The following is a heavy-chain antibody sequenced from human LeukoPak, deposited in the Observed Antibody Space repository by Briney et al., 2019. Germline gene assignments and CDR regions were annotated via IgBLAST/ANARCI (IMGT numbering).Heavy chain of an antibody. CDR1: GFTFDDYG. J-gene: IGHJ4*02. V-gene: IGHV3-20*04. CDR3: ARGTLKAAATDFDY. Sequence: GGSLRLSCAASGFTFDDYGMSWVRQAPGKGLEWVSGINWNGGSTRYADSVKGRFTISRDNAKNSLYLQMNSLRAEDTALYYCARGTLKAAATDFDYWGQGTLVTAS. CDR2: INWNGGST. D-gene: IGHD6-13*01.